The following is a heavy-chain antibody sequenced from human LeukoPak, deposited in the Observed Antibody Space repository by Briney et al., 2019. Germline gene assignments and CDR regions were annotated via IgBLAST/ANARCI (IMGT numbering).Heavy chain of an antibody. CDR1: GLTFDDYA. V-gene: IGHV3-43*02. CDR3: AKDISGTGTPRN. CDR2: ISGDGGST. D-gene: IGHD1/OR15-1a*01. J-gene: IGHJ4*02. Sequence: GGSLRLSCAASGLTFDDYAMHWVRQAPGKGLEWVSLISGDGGSTYYADSVKGRFTISRDNSKNSLYLQMNSLRTEDTALYYCAKDISGTGTPRNWGQGTLVTVSS.